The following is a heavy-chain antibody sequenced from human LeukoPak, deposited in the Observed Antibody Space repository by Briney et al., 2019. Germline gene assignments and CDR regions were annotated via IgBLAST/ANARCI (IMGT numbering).Heavy chain of an antibody. CDR3: ATYCSSTSCYTKDN. CDR1: GGSISSSSYY. V-gene: IGHV4-39*01. D-gene: IGHD2-2*02. J-gene: IGHJ4*02. Sequence: SETLSLTCTVSGGSISSSSYYWGWIRQPPGKGLEWIGSIYYSGSTYYNPSLKSRVTISVDTSKNQFSLKLSSVTAAGTAVYYCATYCSSTSCYTKDNWGQGTLVTVPS. CDR2: IYYSGST.